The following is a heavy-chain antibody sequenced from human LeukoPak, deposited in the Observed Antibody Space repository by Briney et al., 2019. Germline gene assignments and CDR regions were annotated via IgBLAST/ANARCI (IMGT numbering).Heavy chain of an antibody. Sequence: QPGGSLRLSCAAPEFTFTTYWLSWVRQAPGKGLEWVANMKEDGSESQYADSVKGRFTISRDNAKRSVYLQMNSLRAEDTAVYYCARDRPGGYFDYWGQGTLVTVSS. CDR1: EFTFTTYW. V-gene: IGHV3-7*04. J-gene: IGHJ4*02. D-gene: IGHD3-16*01. CDR3: ARDRPGGYFDY. CDR2: MKEDGSES.